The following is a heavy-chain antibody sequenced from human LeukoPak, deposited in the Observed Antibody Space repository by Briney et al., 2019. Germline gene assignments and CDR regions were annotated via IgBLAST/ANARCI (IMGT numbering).Heavy chain of an antibody. D-gene: IGHD2-21*02. V-gene: IGHV3-23*01. CDR3: AKDLLFPKFGSEA. CDR1: GFTFSSYA. Sequence: GGSLSLSCAASGFTFSSYAMSWVRQAPGKGLEWVSAIIGSCGSTYYAHSVKGRFTISRDNSKNTLYLELNSLRAEDTAVYYCAKDLLFPKFGSEASGQGTLVTVSS. CDR2: IIGSCGST. J-gene: IGHJ5*02.